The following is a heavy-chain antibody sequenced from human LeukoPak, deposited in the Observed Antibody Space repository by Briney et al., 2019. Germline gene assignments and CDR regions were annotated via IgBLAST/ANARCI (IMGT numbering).Heavy chain of an antibody. J-gene: IGHJ4*02. CDR2: ISYDGSNK. D-gene: IGHD3-22*01. V-gene: IGHV3-30*04. CDR1: GFTFSSYA. CDR3: AKDQGYYYDSSGYYYY. Sequence: GGSLRLSCAASGFTFSSYAMHWVRQAPGKGLEWVAVISYDGSNKYYAGSVKGRFTISRDNSKNTLYLQMNSLRAEDTAVYYCAKDQGYYYDSSGYYYYWGQGTLVTVSS.